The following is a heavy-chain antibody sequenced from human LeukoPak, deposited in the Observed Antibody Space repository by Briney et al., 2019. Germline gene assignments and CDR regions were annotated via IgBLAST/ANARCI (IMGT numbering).Heavy chain of an antibody. V-gene: IGHV3-48*03. D-gene: IGHD3-10*02. J-gene: IGHJ6*04. CDR1: GFTFSGYY. Sequence: GGSLRLSCAASGFTFSGYYMNWVRQAPGKGLEWVSYISSSGSTIYYADSVKGRFTISRDNAKNSLYLQMNSLRAEDTAVYYCAELGITMIGGVWGKGTTVTISS. CDR2: ISSSGSTI. CDR3: AELGITMIGGV.